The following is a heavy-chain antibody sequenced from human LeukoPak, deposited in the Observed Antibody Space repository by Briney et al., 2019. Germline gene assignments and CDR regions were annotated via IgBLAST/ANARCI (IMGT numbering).Heavy chain of an antibody. V-gene: IGHV3-9*01. J-gene: IGHJ6*02. CDR1: GITFDDYA. CDR3: AKDIFGLWFASGMDV. CDR2: ISWNSGSI. D-gene: IGHD3-10*01. Sequence: GRSLRLSCAASGITFDDYAMHWVRQAPGKGLEGVSGISWNSGSIGYADSVKGRFTISRDNAKNSLYLQMNSLRAEDTALYYCAKDIFGLWFASGMDVWGQGTTVTVSS.